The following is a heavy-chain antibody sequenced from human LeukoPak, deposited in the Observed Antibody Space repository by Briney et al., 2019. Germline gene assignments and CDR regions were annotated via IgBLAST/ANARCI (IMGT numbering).Heavy chain of an antibody. CDR3: ARDRVVCGSPRPSYFEF. J-gene: IGHJ4*02. D-gene: IGHD3-9*01. V-gene: IGHV1-2*02. Sequence: ASLKVSCKPSVYTFTGYYLHWVRQAPGQGLEWMGWINPNTGATIYAETFQGRVTMTRDTSIDTAYMEMRSLRPDDTAGYYGARDRVVCGSPRPSYFEFWGQGTLITVSS. CDR1: VYTFTGYY. CDR2: INPNTGAT.